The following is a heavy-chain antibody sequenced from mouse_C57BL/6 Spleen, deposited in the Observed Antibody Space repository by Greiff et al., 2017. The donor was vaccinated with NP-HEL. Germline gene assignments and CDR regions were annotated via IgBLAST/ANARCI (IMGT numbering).Heavy chain of an antibody. Sequence: EVQVVESGGGLVKPGGSLKLSCAASGFTFSDYGMHWVRQAPEKGLEWVAYISSGSSTIYYADTVKGRFTNSRDNAKNTLFLQMTSLRSEDTAMYFCARGYYGSRGAGDWFAYWGQGTLVTVSA. CDR1: GFTFSDYG. V-gene: IGHV5-17*01. J-gene: IGHJ3*01. D-gene: IGHD1-1*01. CDR3: ARGYYGSRGAGDWFAY. CDR2: ISSGSSTI.